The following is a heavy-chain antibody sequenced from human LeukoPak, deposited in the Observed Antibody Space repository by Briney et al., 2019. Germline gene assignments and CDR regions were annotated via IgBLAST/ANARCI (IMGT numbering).Heavy chain of an antibody. Sequence: SETLSLTCAVYGGSFSGYYWSWIRQPPGNGLEWIGEINHSGSTNYNPSLKSRVTISVDTSKNQFSLKLSSVTAADTAVYYCARFDNTGFYYYGHWGQGTLVTVSS. V-gene: IGHV4-34*01. CDR1: GGSFSGYY. D-gene: IGHD3-10*01. J-gene: IGHJ4*02. CDR3: ARFDNTGFYYYGH. CDR2: INHSGST.